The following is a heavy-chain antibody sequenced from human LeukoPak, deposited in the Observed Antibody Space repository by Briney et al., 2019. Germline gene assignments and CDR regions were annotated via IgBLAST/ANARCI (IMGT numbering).Heavy chain of an antibody. J-gene: IGHJ4*02. CDR2: ISGSGGST. V-gene: IGHV3-23*01. CDR3: AKDPGENYYDSSGYYGY. D-gene: IGHD3-22*01. Sequence: GGSLRLSCTASGFTFSSYAMSWVRQAPGKGLEWVSAISGSGGSTYYADSVKGRFTISRDNSKNTLYLQMNSLRAEDTAVYYCAKDPGENYYDSSGYYGYWGQGTLVTVSS. CDR1: GFTFSSYA.